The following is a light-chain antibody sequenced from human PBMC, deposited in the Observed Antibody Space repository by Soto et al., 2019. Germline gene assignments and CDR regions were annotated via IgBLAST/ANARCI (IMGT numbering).Light chain of an antibody. CDR1: QSIRTF. J-gene: IGKJ1*01. CDR2: AAS. Sequence: DIQLTQTPSSLSVSVGDRVTITCRASQSIRTFLNWYQQKPGKAPKLLIYAASSLQSGVPSRFSGSGSGTDFTLTISSLQPEDFATYYCQQSYSTPRTFGQATMA. CDR3: QQSYSTPRT. V-gene: IGKV1-39*01.